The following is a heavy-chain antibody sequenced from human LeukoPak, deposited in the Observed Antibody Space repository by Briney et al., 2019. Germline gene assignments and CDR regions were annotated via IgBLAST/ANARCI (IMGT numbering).Heavy chain of an antibody. V-gene: IGHV3-53*01. CDR1: GFTVSSNY. J-gene: IGHJ4*02. CDR3: ARDEIALTGYAFSN. CDR2: IYSGGST. Sequence: GSLRLSCAASGFTVSSNYMSWVRQAPGKGLEWVSVIYSGGSTYYADSVKGRFTISRDNSKNTLYLQMNSLRAEDTAVYYCARDEIALTGYAFSNWGQGTLVTVSS. D-gene: IGHD3-9*01.